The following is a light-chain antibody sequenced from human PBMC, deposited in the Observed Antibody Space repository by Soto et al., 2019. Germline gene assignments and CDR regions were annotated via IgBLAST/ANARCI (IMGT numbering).Light chain of an antibody. Sequence: DIVMTQSPAILSMSPGERATISCRASQSVSSYLAWYQQKPGQAPSLLIYDASNRDSGVPARFSGSGSGTEFSLIISSIEPQDFVVYYCCQRRYWPVTFGPGTKVEIK. CDR1: QSVSSY. CDR2: DAS. V-gene: IGKV3-11*01. J-gene: IGKJ1*01. CDR3: CQRRYWPVT.